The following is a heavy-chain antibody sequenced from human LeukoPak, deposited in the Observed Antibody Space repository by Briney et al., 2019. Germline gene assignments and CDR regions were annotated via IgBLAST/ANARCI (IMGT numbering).Heavy chain of an antibody. J-gene: IGHJ4*02. CDR1: GYTFTSYG. V-gene: IGHV1-18*01. D-gene: IGHD3-16*01. Sequence: ASVKVSCKASGYTFTSYGISWVRQAPGQGLERMGWISAYNGNTNYAQKLQGRVTMTTDASTSTAYMELRSLRSDDTAVYYCARVDQEAPITFGGVPFFDYWGQGTLVTVSS. CDR3: ARVDQEAPITFGGVPFFDY. CDR2: ISAYNGNT.